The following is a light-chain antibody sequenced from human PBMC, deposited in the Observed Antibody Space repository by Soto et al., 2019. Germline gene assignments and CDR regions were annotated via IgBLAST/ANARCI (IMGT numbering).Light chain of an antibody. V-gene: IGKV3-20*01. Sequence: EIVLTQSPGTLSLSPGDRATLSCRASQSVSSSSLAWYQQRPGQAPKLLIYVASSRATGIPDRFSGSGSGTEFTLTISRLEPEDFAVYFCQQYGSSPVTFGQGTKVEIK. CDR2: VAS. CDR3: QQYGSSPVT. CDR1: QSVSSSS. J-gene: IGKJ1*01.